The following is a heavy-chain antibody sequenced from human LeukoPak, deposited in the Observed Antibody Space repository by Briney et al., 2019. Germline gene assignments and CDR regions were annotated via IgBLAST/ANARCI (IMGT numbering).Heavy chain of an antibody. V-gene: IGHV3-30*02. CDR2: ISCDGTSQ. Sequence: PGGSLRLSCAASGFTLSIYGMRWVRQAPGKGLEWVAFISCDGTSQYYTDSVKGRFTITIKNSMNTKDQQMNSLKVEVSALYYCAKVGFGWYEIGYWGQGTLVSVSS. CDR1: GFTLSIYG. D-gene: IGHD6-19*01. J-gene: IGHJ4*01. CDR3: AKVGFGWYEIGY.